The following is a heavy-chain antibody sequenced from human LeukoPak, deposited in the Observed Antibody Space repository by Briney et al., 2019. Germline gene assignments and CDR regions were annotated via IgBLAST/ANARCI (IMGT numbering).Heavy chain of an antibody. CDR1: GFTFSGYW. V-gene: IGHV3-74*01. CDR3: ARDKGGSFDF. CDR2: VKTDGSTT. Sequence: GGSLRLSCAASGFTFSGYWMHWVRRTPGKGLVWVSRVKTDGSTTNYADSVKGRFTISRDNAKNTLYLQMNSLRAEDTAVYYCARDKGGSFDFWGQGTLVTVSS. J-gene: IGHJ4*02. D-gene: IGHD3-3*01.